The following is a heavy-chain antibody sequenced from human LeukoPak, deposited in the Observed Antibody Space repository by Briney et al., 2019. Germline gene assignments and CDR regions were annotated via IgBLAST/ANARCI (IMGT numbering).Heavy chain of an antibody. CDR2: ISYDGTDK. CDR1: GFIFSPYT. J-gene: IGHJ4*02. CDR3: ARGSIDWQAVAFDC. Sequence: GGSLRLSCAASGFIFSPYTMHWVRQAPGKGLEWVALISYDGTDKYYADSVKGRFTISRDNSKNTLYLQTNNLRTEDTAVYYCARGSIDWQAVAFDCWGQGTLVTVSS. V-gene: IGHV3-30*04. D-gene: IGHD2-21*01.